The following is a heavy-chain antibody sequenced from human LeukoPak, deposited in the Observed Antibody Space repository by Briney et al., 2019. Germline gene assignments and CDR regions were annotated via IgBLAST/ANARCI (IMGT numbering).Heavy chain of an antibody. CDR2: IIPIFGTA. V-gene: IGHV1-69*13. Sequence: SVRASCKASGGTFSSYAISWVRQAPGQGLEWMGGIIPIFGTANYAQKFQGRVTITADESTSTAYMELSSLRSEDTAVYYCARGPALQVVTAIVRWRFDPWGQGTLVTVSS. J-gene: IGHJ5*02. CDR3: ARGPALQVVTAIVRWRFDP. D-gene: IGHD2-21*02. CDR1: GGTFSSYA.